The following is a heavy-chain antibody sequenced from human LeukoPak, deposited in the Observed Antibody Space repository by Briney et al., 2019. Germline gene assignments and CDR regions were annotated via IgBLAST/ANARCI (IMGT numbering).Heavy chain of an antibody. J-gene: IGHJ4*02. D-gene: IGHD3-9*01. Sequence: GGSLRLSCAASGFTFSSHEMNWVRQAPGKGLEWVSAISGGGGSTYYADSVKGRFTISGDNSKNTLYLQMNSLRAEDTAVYYCAKYGDILTGYPYYFDYWGQGTLVTVSS. V-gene: IGHV3-23*01. CDR3: AKYGDILTGYPYYFDY. CDR1: GFTFSSHE. CDR2: ISGGGGST.